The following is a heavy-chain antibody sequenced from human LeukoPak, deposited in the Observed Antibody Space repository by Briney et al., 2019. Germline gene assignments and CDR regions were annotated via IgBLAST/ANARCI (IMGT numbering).Heavy chain of an antibody. J-gene: IGHJ4*02. D-gene: IGHD1-26*01. CDR2: IKQDGSEK. V-gene: IGHV3-7*01. Sequence: GGSLRLSCAASGFTFSSYWMTWVRQAPGKGLEWVANIKQDGSEKYYVDSVEGRFTISRDNAKSSLYLQMSSLRAEDTAVYYCARDKWTPDYWGQGTLVTVSS. CDR1: GFTFSSYW. CDR3: ARDKWTPDY.